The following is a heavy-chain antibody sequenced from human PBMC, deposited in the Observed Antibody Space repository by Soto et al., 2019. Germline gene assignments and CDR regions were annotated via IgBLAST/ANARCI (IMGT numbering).Heavy chain of an antibody. CDR3: ARRGLGLDY. CDR1: GGSISSSSYY. J-gene: IGHJ4*02. D-gene: IGHD6-19*01. Sequence: SETLSLTCTVSGGSISSSSYYWGWIRQPPGKGLEWIGSIYYSGSTYYNPSLKSRVTISVDTSKNQFSLKLSCVTAADTAVYYCARRGLGLDYWGQGTLVTVSS. CDR2: IYYSGST. V-gene: IGHV4-39*01.